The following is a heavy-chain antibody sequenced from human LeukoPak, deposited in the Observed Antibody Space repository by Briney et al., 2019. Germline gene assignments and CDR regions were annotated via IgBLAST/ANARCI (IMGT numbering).Heavy chain of an antibody. J-gene: IGHJ4*02. CDR3: AKASRSWYLIPDY. D-gene: IGHD6-13*01. V-gene: IGHV3-9*01. CDR2: ISWNSGSI. CDR1: GFTFDDYA. Sequence: GGSLRPSCAASGFTFDDYAMHWVRQAPGKGLEWVSCISWNSGSIGYADSVKGRFTISRDNAKNSLYLQMNSLRAEDTALYYCAKASRSWYLIPDYWGQGTPVTVSS.